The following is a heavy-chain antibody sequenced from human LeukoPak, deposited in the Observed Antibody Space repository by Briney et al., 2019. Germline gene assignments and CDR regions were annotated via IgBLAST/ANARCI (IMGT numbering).Heavy chain of an antibody. D-gene: IGHD6-19*01. J-gene: IGHJ5*02. CDR3: ARAGGVAVAGPNWFDP. CDR2: INPSGGST. Sequence: ASVKVSCKASGYTFTSYYMHWVRQAPGQGLEWMGIINPSGGSTSYAQKFQGRVTMTRDTSTSTVYMELSSLRSEDTAVYYCARAGGVAVAGPNWFDPWGQGTLVTVSS. V-gene: IGHV1-46*01. CDR1: GYTFTSYY.